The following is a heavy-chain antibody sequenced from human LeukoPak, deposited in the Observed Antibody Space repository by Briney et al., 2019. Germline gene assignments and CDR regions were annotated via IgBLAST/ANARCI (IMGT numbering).Heavy chain of an antibody. V-gene: IGHV3-7*01. Sequence: GGSLRLSCAASGFTFSSYWMSWVRQAPGKGLGWVANIKQDGSGKYYVDSVKGRFTISRDNAKNSLYLQMNSLRAEDTAVYYCARRGRVRYFDWSDYYFDYWGQGTLVTVSS. CDR2: IKQDGSGK. J-gene: IGHJ4*02. CDR3: ARRGRVRYFDWSDYYFDY. D-gene: IGHD3-9*01. CDR1: GFTFSSYW.